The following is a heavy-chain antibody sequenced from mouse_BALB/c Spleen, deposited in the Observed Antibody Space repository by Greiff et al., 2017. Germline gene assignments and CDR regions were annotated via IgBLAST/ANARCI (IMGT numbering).Heavy chain of an antibody. CDR1: GFTFSSYT. V-gene: IGHV5-12-2*01. D-gene: IGHD2-5*01. Sequence: DVMLVESGGGLVQPGGSLKLSCAASGFTFSSYTMSWVRQTPEKRLEWVAYISNGGGSTYYPDTVKGRITISRDNAKNTLYLQLSSLKSEDTAMYYCARHGSNYYAMDYWGQGTTVTVSS. CDR3: ARHGSNYYAMDY. CDR2: ISNGGGST. J-gene: IGHJ4*01.